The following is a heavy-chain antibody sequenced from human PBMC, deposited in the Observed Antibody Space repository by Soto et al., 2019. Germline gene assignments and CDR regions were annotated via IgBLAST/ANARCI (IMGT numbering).Heavy chain of an antibody. CDR2: IKSKTDGGTI. V-gene: IGHV3-15*07. CDR1: GFTFSNAW. D-gene: IGHD1-20*01. Sequence: GGSLRLSCAASGFTFSNAWMNWVRQAPGKGLEWVGRIKSKTDGGTIDYAAPVKGRFTISRDDSKNTLYLQMNSLKTEDTAVYYCTTEGKSLYNWNHGYFDYWGQGTLVTVSS. J-gene: IGHJ4*02. CDR3: TTEGKSLYNWNHGYFDY.